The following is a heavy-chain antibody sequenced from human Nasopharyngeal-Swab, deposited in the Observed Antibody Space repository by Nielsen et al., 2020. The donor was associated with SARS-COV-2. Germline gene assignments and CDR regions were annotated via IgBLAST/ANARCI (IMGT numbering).Heavy chain of an antibody. J-gene: IGHJ4*02. CDR2: IWYDGSNK. D-gene: IGHD2-2*01. CDR1: GFTFSCYG. CDR3: ARGVPAAAFDY. Sequence: GESLQISCAASGFTFSCYGMHWVRQAPGKGLEWVAVIWYDGSNKYYADSVKGLFTISRDNSKNTLYLQMNSLRAEDTAVYYCARGVPAAAFDYWGQGTLVTVSS. V-gene: IGHV3-33*01.